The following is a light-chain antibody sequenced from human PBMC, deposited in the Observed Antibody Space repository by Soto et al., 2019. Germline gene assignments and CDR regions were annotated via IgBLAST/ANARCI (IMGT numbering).Light chain of an antibody. CDR3: QQSSTSPPIT. Sequence: DIRLTQSPTSLSASVGDSVSISCRASQNIDNHLIWYRQRSGEAPEVLIYAASALRDGVSSRVSGRGYGTEFTLTINNLLPEDFATYYCQQSSTSPPITLGQGTRLEI. V-gene: IGKV1-39*01. CDR1: QNIDNH. J-gene: IGKJ5*01. CDR2: AAS.